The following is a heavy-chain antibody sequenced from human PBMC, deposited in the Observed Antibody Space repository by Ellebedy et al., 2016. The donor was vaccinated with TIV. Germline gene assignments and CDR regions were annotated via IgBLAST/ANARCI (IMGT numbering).Heavy chain of an antibody. V-gene: IGHV3-66*01. CDR2: IYSGGNT. CDR1: GFTVSNNY. J-gene: IGHJ4*02. CDR3: ARGGTFGGY. D-gene: IGHD2/OR15-2a*01. Sequence: GESLKISCAASGFTVSNNYMRWVRQAPGKGLEWVSLIYSGGNTYYADSVRGRFTISRDKSKNTRNLQMNSMRAEDTAVYYCARGGTFGGYWGRGTLVTVSS.